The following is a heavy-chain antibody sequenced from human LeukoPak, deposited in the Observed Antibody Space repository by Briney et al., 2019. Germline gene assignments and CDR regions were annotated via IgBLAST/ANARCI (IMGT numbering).Heavy chain of an antibody. CDR1: GGSISSGSYY. V-gene: IGHV4-61*02. CDR3: ATSLSGSYPDGY. J-gene: IGHJ4*02. CDR2: IHTSGST. D-gene: IGHD1-26*01. Sequence: PSETLSLTCTVSGGSISSGSYYWSWIRQPAGKGLEWIGRIHTSGSTNYNPSLKSRVTMSVDTSKNQFSLKLSSVTAADTAVYYCATSLSGSYPDGYWGQGTLVTVSS.